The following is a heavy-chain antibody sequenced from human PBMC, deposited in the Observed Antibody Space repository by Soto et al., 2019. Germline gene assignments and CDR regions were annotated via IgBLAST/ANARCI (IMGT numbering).Heavy chain of an antibody. CDR1: EGTVVVYD. D-gene: IGHD3-3*01. J-gene: IGHJ6*02. Sequence: SVTKPHTCAVDEGTVVVYDWRLLRQPPGKGLEWIGEIYHSGTTNYNPSLKSGVTISVDKSNNQFSLTLNSVTAADTAVYYCARRRITTFGVVITGYGMDVWGQGTTVTVSS. CDR3: ARRRITTFGVVITGYGMDV. V-gene: IGHV4-34*01. CDR2: IYHSGTT.